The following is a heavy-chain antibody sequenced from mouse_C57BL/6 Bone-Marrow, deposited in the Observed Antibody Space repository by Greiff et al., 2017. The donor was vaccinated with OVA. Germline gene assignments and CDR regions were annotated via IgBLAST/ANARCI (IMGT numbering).Heavy chain of an antibody. CDR3: ARSLLNLFDY. V-gene: IGHV1-50*01. Sequence: QVQLQQSGAELVKPGASVKLSCKASGYTFTSYWMQWVKQRPGQGLEWIGEIDPSDSYTNYNQKFKGKATLTVDTSSSTAYMQLSSLTSEDSAVYYCARSLLNLFDYWGQGTTLTVSS. CDR2: IDPSDSYT. J-gene: IGHJ2*01. CDR1: GYTFTSYW. D-gene: IGHD1-3*01.